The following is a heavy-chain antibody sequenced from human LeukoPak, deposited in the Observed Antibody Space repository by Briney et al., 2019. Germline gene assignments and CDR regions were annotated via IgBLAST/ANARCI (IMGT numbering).Heavy chain of an antibody. CDR2: FYDSGST. V-gene: IGHV4-39*01. D-gene: IGHD1-1*01. J-gene: IGHJ4*02. CDR1: GGSVSSNGYY. CDR3: ARHASTTTHFDY. Sequence: SETLSLTCTVSGGSVSSNGYYWDWIRQPPGKGLEWIGNFYDSGSTYYNPSLKSRVTISVDTSKNQFSLKLSSVTAADTAVYYCARHASTTTHFDYWGQGTLVTVSS.